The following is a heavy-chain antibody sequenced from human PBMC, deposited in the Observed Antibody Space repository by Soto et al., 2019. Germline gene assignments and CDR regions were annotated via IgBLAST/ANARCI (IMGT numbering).Heavy chain of an antibody. V-gene: IGHV1-69*13. CDR2: IIPIFGTA. CDR1: GGTFSSYA. Sequence: ASVKVSCKASGGTFSSYAISWVRQAPGQGLEWMGGIIPIFGTANYAQKFQGRVTITADESTSTAYMELSSLRSEDTAVYYCSYHYDSSGYYIYWGQGTMVTVYS. D-gene: IGHD3-22*01. CDR3: SYHYDSSGYYIY. J-gene: IGHJ4*02.